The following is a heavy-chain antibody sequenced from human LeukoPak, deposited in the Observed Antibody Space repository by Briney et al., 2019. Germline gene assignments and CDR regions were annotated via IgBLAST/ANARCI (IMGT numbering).Heavy chain of an antibody. CDR1: GFTFSTYA. CDR3: ATHDSSGFYYYFHY. CDR2: IIDSGGAT. J-gene: IGHJ4*02. D-gene: IGHD3-22*01. Sequence: GGSLRLSCAASGFTFSTYAMSWVRQAPGRGLEWVSSIIDSGGATYYADSVKGRFTISRDNSKNTLYLQMNSLRAEDTAVYYCATHDSSGFYYYFHYWGQGTLVTVSS. V-gene: IGHV3-23*01.